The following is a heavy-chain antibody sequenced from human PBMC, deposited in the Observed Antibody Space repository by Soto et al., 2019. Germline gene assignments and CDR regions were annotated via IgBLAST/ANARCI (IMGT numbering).Heavy chain of an antibody. CDR1: GFTFSSYS. CDR2: ISSSSSYI. D-gene: IGHD6-13*01. V-gene: IGHV3-21*04. CDR3: AKDKRGSSWNDAFDI. Sequence: GGSLRLSCAASGFTFSSYSMNWVRQAPGKGLEWVSSISSSSSYIYYADSVKGRFTISRDNAKNSLYLQMNSLRAGDTAVYYCAKDKRGSSWNDAFDIWGHGTMVTVSS. J-gene: IGHJ3*02.